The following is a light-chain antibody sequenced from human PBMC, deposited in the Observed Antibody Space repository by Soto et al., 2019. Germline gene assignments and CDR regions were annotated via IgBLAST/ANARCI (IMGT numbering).Light chain of an antibody. V-gene: IGKV3-20*01. Sequence: EILLTQSPGTLSSSPGERVTLSCSASQSVSSTYLSWYQLKPGQAPRLLIYGASTRATGIPDRFSGSGSGTDFTLTISRLEPEDFAVYYCQQYGFSYRAFGQGTKV. CDR1: QSVSSTY. J-gene: IGKJ1*01. CDR3: QQYGFSYRA. CDR2: GAS.